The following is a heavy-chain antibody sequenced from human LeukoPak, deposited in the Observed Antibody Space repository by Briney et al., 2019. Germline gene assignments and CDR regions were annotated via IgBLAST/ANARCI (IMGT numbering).Heavy chain of an antibody. V-gene: IGHV7-4-1*02. CDR2: INTNTGNP. CDR3: ARDLWPTVTTGNDAFDI. CDR1: GYTFTSYP. Sequence: ASVKVSCKASGYTFTSYPMNWVRQAPGQGLEYMGWINTNTGNPTYAQGFTGRFVFSLDTSVSTAYLQISSLKAEDTAVYYCARDLWPTVTTGNDAFDIWGQGTMVTVSS. J-gene: IGHJ3*02. D-gene: IGHD4-17*01.